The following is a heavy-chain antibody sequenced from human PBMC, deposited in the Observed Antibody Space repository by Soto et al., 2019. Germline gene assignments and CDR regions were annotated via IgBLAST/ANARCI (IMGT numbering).Heavy chain of an antibody. V-gene: IGHV3-30*18. CDR2: ISYDGSNK. Sequence: PGWALRLSCAAPGFTFSSYGMHWVRQAPGKGLEWVAVISYDGSNKYYADSVKGRFTISRDNSKNTLYLQMNSLRAEDTAVYYCAKGYYYDSSGYLEDYWGQGTLVTVSS. CDR1: GFTFSSYG. D-gene: IGHD3-22*01. J-gene: IGHJ4*02. CDR3: AKGYYYDSSGYLEDY.